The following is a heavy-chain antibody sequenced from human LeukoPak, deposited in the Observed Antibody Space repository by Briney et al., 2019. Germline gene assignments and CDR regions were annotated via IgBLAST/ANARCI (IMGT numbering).Heavy chain of an antibody. V-gene: IGHV3-30*18. CDR1: GFTFSSYG. CDR2: ISYDGSNK. J-gene: IGHJ4*02. Sequence: GGSLRLSCAASGFTFSSYGMHWVRQAPGKGLEGVAVISYDGSNKYYADSVKGRFTISRDNSKNTLYLQMNSLRAEDTVVYYCAKLVYWGQGTLVTVSS. CDR3: AKLVY.